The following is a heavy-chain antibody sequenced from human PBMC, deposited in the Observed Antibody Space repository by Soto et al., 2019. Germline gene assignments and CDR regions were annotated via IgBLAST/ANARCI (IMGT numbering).Heavy chain of an antibody. CDR2: IKQDGSEK. Sequence: VQLVESGGGLVQSGGSLRLSCAASGFTLSHYWMSWVRQAPGKGLEWVANIKQDGSEKYYVDSVKGRFTISRDNAKNSLYLQMNSLRAEDTAVYYCAREVGSQYYLHYWGQGTLVTVSS. CDR1: GFTLSHYW. V-gene: IGHV3-7*05. D-gene: IGHD1-26*01. CDR3: AREVGSQYYLHY. J-gene: IGHJ4*02.